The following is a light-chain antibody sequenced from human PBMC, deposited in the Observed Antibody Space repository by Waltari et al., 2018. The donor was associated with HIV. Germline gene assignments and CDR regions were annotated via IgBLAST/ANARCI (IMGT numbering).Light chain of an antibody. V-gene: IGKV3-15*01. Sequence: EILMTQSPVTLSVSPGDRASLSCRASQSISTNLAWYQHKPGHAPRLLIYGASTRATGVPARFSGSVSGTEFTLTISSLQSEDFAVYYCQQYSKWPPLTFGGGTKVEIK. CDR2: GAS. CDR1: QSISTN. J-gene: IGKJ4*01. CDR3: QQYSKWPPLT.